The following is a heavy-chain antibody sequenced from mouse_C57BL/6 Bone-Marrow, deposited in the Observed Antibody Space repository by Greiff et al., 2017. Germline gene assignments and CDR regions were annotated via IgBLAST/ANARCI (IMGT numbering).Heavy chain of an antibody. J-gene: IGHJ3*01. CDR1: GYTFTSYG. CDR2: IYPRSGNT. Sequence: VQLQQSGDELARPGASVKLSCKASGYTFTSYGISWVKQRTGQGLEWIGEIYPRSGNTYYNEKFKGKATLTADKSSSTAYMELRSLTSEDSAVYFCARIDSSGPWFAYWGQGTLVTVSA. V-gene: IGHV1-81*01. CDR3: ARIDSSGPWFAY. D-gene: IGHD3-2*02.